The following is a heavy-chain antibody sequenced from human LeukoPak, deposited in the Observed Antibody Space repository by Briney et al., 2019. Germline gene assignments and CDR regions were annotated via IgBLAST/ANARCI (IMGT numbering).Heavy chain of an antibody. CDR2: IYYTGT. J-gene: IGHJ4*02. D-gene: IGHD3-3*01. CDR3: ARDTGYDFWSGYPKYYFDY. V-gene: IGHV4-59*02. CDR1: GGSVTDYY. Sequence: SETLSLTCTVSGGSVTDYYWSWIRQSPGKGLEWIGYIYYTGTSYNPSLKSRFTISADTSKNQFSLKLISVTAADTAVYYCARDTGYDFWSGYPKYYFDYWGQGTLVTVSS.